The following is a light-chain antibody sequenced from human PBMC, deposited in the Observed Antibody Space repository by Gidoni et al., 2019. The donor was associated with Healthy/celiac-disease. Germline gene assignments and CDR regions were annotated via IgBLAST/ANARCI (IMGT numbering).Light chain of an antibody. J-gene: IGKJ3*01. Sequence: DIVMTQSSLSLPVTPGDPAPISCRSSQSRLHSNGDNYLDWYLQKPGQSPQLLIYLGSNRASGVPDRFSGSGSGTDFTLKISRVEAEDVGVYYCMQAIQKLRTFGPGTKVDIK. CDR2: LGS. V-gene: IGKV2-28*01. CDR1: QSRLHSNGDNY. CDR3: MQAIQKLRT.